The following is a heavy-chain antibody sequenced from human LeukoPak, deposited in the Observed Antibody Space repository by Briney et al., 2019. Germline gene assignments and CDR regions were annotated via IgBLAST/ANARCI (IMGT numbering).Heavy chain of an antibody. Sequence: QSGGSLRLSCAASGFTFSSHAMTWVRQAPGKGLEWVSAISASGDSRYYADSVKGRFTISRDNSKNTLYMQMNSLRAEDAAVFYCAKEEKRVGYPFKSAPWGQETLVTFSS. J-gene: IGHJ5*02. CDR1: GFTFSSHA. D-gene: IGHD5-24*01. CDR3: AKEEKRVGYPFKSAP. CDR2: ISASGDSR. V-gene: IGHV3-23*01.